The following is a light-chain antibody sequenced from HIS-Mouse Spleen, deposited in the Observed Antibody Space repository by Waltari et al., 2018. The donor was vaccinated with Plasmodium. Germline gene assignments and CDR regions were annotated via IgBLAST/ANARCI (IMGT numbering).Light chain of an antibody. Sequence: DIQMTESLSSLSVSVDDRVTITCRASQSISSYLNWYQQKPGKAPKLLIYAASSLQSGVPSRFSGSGSGTDFTLTISSLQPEDFATYYCQQSYSTPPTFGGGTKVEIK. V-gene: IGKV1-39*01. CDR2: AAS. J-gene: IGKJ4*01. CDR3: QQSYSTPPT. CDR1: QSISSY.